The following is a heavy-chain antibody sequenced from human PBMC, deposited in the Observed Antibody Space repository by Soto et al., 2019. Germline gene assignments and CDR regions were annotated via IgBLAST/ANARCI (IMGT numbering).Heavy chain of an antibody. CDR3: ARAALYGYDY. D-gene: IGHD6-25*01. V-gene: IGHV3-48*02. CDR1: GFTFGSYG. CDR2: IGSRIGSI. J-gene: IGHJ4*02. Sequence: EVQMVESGGGLVQPGGSLRLSCAASGFTFGSYGMNWVRQAPGKGLEWVSYIGSRIGSIYYSDSVKGRFTISRDNARSSLYLQMNSLTDDATAVYYCARAALYGYDYWGRGTLVAVSS.